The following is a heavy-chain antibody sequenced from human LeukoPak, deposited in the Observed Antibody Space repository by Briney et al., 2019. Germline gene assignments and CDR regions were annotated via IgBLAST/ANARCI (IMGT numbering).Heavy chain of an antibody. CDR2: ISGGGTPT. CDR1: GFTFSDYA. Sequence: GGSLRLSCVVSGFTFSDYAMSWVRQAPGKGLEWVSAISGGGTPTFYAVSVKGRFITSRDNSKNTLYLQMNSLRVEDTAVYYCARAGYYDFWSGYYPGGDYYYYMDVWGKGTTVTVSS. CDR3: ARAGYYDFWSGYYPGGDYYYYMDV. D-gene: IGHD3-3*01. J-gene: IGHJ6*03. V-gene: IGHV3-23*01.